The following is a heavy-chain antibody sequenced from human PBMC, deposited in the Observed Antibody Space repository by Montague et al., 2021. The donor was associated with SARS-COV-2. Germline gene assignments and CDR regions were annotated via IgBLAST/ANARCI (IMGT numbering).Heavy chain of an antibody. CDR3: AREWGSYPGRCDY. CDR1: GDSITSGSYY. Sequence: TLSLTCTVSGDSITSGSYYWNWVRQPAGKGLEWVGRSYTSGSIDYNPSLKSRLTISVDTSKNQFSLKLSSVTAADTAVYFRAREWGSYPGRCDYGGQGARGTGS. D-gene: IGHD1-26*01. J-gene: IGHJ4*02. V-gene: IGHV4-61*02. CDR2: SYTSGSI.